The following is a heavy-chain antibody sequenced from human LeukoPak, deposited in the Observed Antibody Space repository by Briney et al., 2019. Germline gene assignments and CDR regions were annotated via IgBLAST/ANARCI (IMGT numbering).Heavy chain of an antibody. CDR3: AKDGGGSGSYYMAAPDHYYYYGMDV. D-gene: IGHD3-10*01. CDR2: IKSKTDGGTT. Sequence: GGSLRLSCAASGFTFSNAWMSWVRQAPGKGLEWVGRIKSKTDGGTTDYAAPVKGRFTISRDNSKNTLYLQMNSLRAEDTAVYYCAKDGGGSGSYYMAAPDHYYYYGMDVWGQGTTVTVSS. V-gene: IGHV3-15*01. J-gene: IGHJ6*02. CDR1: GFTFSNAW.